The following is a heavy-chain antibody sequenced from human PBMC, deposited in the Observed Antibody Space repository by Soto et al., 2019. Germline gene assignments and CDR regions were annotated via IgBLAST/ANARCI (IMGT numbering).Heavy chain of an antibody. V-gene: IGHV4-34*01. CDR3: ARSDTSYWYFDL. D-gene: IGHD2-21*02. CDR1: GGSFSGYY. Sequence: QVQLQQWGAGLWKPSETLSLTSAVYGGSFSGYYWSWVRQPPGKGLECIGEINHSGSTNYNPSLKSRVTISVDTSKNQFSLKLSSVTAADTAVYYCARSDTSYWYFDLWGRGTLVTVSS. J-gene: IGHJ2*01. CDR2: INHSGST.